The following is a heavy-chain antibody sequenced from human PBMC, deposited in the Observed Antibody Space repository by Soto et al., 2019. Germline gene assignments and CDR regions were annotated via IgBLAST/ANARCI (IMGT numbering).Heavy chain of an antibody. J-gene: IGHJ2*01. D-gene: IGHD2-2*01. CDR3: AKRGCSSTSCYAGTYWYFDL. CDR2: ISWNSGSI. V-gene: IGHV3-9*01. CDR1: GFTFDDYA. Sequence: PGGSLRLSCAASGFTFDDYAMHWVRQAPGEGLEWVSGISWNSGSIGYADSVKGRFTISRDNAKNSLYLQMNSLRAEDTALYYCAKRGCSSTSCYAGTYWYFDLWGRGTLVTVSS.